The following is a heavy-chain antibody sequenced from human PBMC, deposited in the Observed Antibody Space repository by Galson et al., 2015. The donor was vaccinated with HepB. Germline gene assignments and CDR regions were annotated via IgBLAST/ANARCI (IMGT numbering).Heavy chain of an antibody. J-gene: IGHJ6*03. CDR3: ARDRSGWGSSWSGYMDV. Sequence: SLRLSCAASGFTVSSNYMSWVRQAPGKGLEWVSVIYSGGSTYYADSVKGRFTISRDNSKNTLYLQMNSLRAEDTAVYYCARDRSGWGSSWSGYMDVWGKGTTVTVSS. CDR2: IYSGGST. CDR1: GFTVSSNY. D-gene: IGHD6-13*01. V-gene: IGHV3-53*01.